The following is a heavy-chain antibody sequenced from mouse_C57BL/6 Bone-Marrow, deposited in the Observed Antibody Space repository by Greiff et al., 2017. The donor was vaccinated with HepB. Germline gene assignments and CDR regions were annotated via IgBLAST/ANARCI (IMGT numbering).Heavy chain of an antibody. CDR2: IDPSDSYT. Sequence: QVQLQQPGAELVRPGTSVKLSCKASGYTFTSYWMPWVKQRPGQGLEWIGVIDPSDSYTNYNQKFKGKATLTVDTSSSTAYMQLSSLTSEDSAVYYCYYGSSYYWGQGTTLTVSS. J-gene: IGHJ2*01. V-gene: IGHV1-59*01. D-gene: IGHD1-1*01. CDR3: YYGSSYY. CDR1: GYTFTSYW.